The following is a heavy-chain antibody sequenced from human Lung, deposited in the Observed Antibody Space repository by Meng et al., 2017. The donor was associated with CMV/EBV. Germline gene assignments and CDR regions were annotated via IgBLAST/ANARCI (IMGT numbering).Heavy chain of an antibody. CDR1: RFNFNTYA. D-gene: IGHD5-24*01. CDR3: ARDHRAGRWLQLGYYDY. V-gene: IGHV3-30*03. CDR2: ISYDGNNG. J-gene: IGHJ4*02. Sequence: SXKIPXTASRFNFNTYAMHWVRQAPGKGLEWVALISYDGNNGHYADSMKGRFTISRDNAKNTLYLEMNSLRAEDTAVYYCARDHRAGRWLQLGYYDYWGQGTLVTVSS.